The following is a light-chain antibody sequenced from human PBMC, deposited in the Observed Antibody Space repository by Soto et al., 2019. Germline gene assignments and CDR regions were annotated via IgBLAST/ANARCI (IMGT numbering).Light chain of an antibody. Sequence: QSVLTQPPSASVTPGQTVTISSSGSSSNIGTNYVSWYQQLPGTAPKLLIYGNNQRPSGVPDRFSGSRSGTSASLAISGLRSEDEADYYCAAWDDSLSGVVFGGGTKLTVL. CDR3: AAWDDSLSGVV. V-gene: IGLV1-47*01. CDR1: SSNIGTNY. J-gene: IGLJ3*02. CDR2: GNN.